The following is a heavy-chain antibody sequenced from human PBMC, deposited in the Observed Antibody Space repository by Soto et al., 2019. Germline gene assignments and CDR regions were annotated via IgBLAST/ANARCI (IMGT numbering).Heavy chain of an antibody. CDR2: IYWDDDK. CDR3: QHRRVIMGGCLLRDVYDI. D-gene: IGHD3-3*01. CDR1: GFSLSTSGVG. V-gene: IGHV2-5*02. J-gene: IGHJ3*02. Sequence: QITLKESGPTLVKPTQTLTLTCTFSGFSLSTSGVGVGWIRQPPGKALEWLALIYWDDDKRYSPSLKSILTITKETSKIPVVLTMTNMEPVDITTYYRQHRRVIMGGCLLRDVYDIRGQGTMGTVSS.